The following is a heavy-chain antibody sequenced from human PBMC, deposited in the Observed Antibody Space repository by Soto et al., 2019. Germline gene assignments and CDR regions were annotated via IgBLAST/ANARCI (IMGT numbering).Heavy chain of an antibody. CDR2: IYHTGKT. V-gene: IGHV4-31*03. Sequence: SETLSLTCTVSGDAIYIGGYYWTWIRQHPGKGLEWIGYIYHTGKTYYNPSLESRVTMSVDTSKNQFSLKLASVTAADTAVYYGARGGSSTANWIDPWGQGTLVTVSS. J-gene: IGHJ5*02. CDR3: ARGGSSTANWIDP. D-gene: IGHD2-2*01. CDR1: GDAIYIGGYY.